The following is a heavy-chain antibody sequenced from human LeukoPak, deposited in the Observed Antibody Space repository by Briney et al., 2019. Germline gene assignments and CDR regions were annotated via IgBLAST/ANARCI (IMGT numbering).Heavy chain of an antibody. CDR2: ISGSGGST. CDR1: GFTFSSYW. V-gene: IGHV3-23*01. J-gene: IGHJ4*02. Sequence: GGSLRLSCAASGFTFSSYWMHWVRQAPGKGLEWVSAISGSGGSTYYADSVKGRFTISRDNSKNTLYLQMNSLRAEDTAVYYCARLNIAVAPYFDYWGQGTLVTVSS. CDR3: ARLNIAVAPYFDY. D-gene: IGHD6-19*01.